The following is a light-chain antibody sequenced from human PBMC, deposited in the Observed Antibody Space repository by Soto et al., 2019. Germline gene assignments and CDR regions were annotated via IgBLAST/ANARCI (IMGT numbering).Light chain of an antibody. CDR2: AAS. CDR1: QSINDNY. Sequence: EIVLTQSPGTLSLSPGERATLSCRASQSINDNYLAWYRQNPGQAPRLLIYAASSRFTGVPDRISGSGSGTDFTLTITRLEPEDFAVYYCQQDGSSPETFGQGTKVDIK. CDR3: QQDGSSPET. J-gene: IGKJ1*01. V-gene: IGKV3-20*01.